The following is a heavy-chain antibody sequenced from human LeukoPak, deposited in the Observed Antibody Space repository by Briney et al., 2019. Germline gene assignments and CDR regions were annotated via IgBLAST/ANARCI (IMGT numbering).Heavy chain of an antibody. Sequence: SETLSLTCTVSGGSISSSSYYWGWIRQPPGKGLEWIGSIYYSGSTYYNPSLKSRVTISVDTSKNQFSLKLSPVTAADTAVYYCARLLYCSSTSCYYFDYWGQGTLVTVSS. CDR2: IYYSGST. CDR3: ARLLYCSSTSCYYFDY. CDR1: GGSISSSSYY. J-gene: IGHJ4*02. V-gene: IGHV4-39*01. D-gene: IGHD2-2*01.